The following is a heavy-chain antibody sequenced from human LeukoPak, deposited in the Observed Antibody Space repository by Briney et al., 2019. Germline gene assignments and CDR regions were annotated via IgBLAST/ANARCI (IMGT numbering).Heavy chain of an antibody. V-gene: IGHV3-23*01. CDR1: GFTFSTYA. J-gene: IGHJ5*02. Sequence: GGSLRLSCAASGFTFSTYAMHWVRQAPGKGLGRVSAVSGSGGDTYYADSVTGRFTISRDNSKNTLYVLLNSLRAEDTAVYYCATTLNTGFFQSWGRGTLVTVSS. CDR3: ATTLNTGFFQS. D-gene: IGHD5-18*01. CDR2: VSGSGGDT.